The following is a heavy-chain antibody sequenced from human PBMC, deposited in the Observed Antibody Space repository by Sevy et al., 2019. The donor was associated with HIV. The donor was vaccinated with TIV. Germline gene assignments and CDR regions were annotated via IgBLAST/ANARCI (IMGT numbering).Heavy chain of an antibody. V-gene: IGHV3-23*01. CDR1: GFTFSSYA. CDR2: ISGGGGST. Sequence: GGSLRLSCAASGFTFSSYAMSWVRQAPGKGLEWVSAISGGGGSTYYADSVKGRFTISRDNSKNTLYLQMNSLRAEDTAVYYCAKDESYDSRHDAFDIWGQGTMVTVSS. D-gene: IGHD3-22*01. J-gene: IGHJ3*02. CDR3: AKDESYDSRHDAFDI.